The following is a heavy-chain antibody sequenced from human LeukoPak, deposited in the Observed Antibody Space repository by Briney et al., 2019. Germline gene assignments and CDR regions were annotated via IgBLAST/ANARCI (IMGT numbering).Heavy chain of an antibody. V-gene: IGHV1-3*01. CDR3: ARGLSCSGNTCYAAHFDS. CDR1: GYTFLSHA. J-gene: IGHJ4*02. Sequence: GASVKVSCKTSGYTFLSHAINWVRQAPGQRLEWIGWVSAGNDNTQYSQKFQGRVAMTRDTSTSTAYMELRSLRSDDTAVYYCARGLSCSGNTCYAAHFDSWGQGTLVTVSS. D-gene: IGHD2-15*01. CDR2: VSAGNDNT.